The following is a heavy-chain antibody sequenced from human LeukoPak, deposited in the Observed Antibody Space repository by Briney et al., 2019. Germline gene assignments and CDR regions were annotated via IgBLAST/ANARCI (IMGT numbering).Heavy chain of an antibody. Sequence: GGSLRLSCAASGFTFRRYAMTWVRQAPGKGLEWVSVLSSSGDTTFYADSVKGRFTISRDNSKNTLYLQMNSLRAEDTAVYYCANFDGTSGGYSYFDYWGQGTLVTVSS. V-gene: IGHV3-23*01. J-gene: IGHJ4*02. CDR3: ANFDGTSGGYSYFDY. D-gene: IGHD6-19*01. CDR2: LSSSGDTT. CDR1: GFTFRRYA.